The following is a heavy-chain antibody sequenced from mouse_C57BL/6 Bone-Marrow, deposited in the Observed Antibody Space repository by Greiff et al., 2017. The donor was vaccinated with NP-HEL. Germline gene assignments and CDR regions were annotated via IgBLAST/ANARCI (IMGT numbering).Heavy chain of an antibody. Sequence: VQLKQPGAELVKPGASVKVSCKASGYTFTSYWMHWVKQRPGQGLEWIGRIHPSDSDTNYNQKFKGKATLTVDKSSSTAYMQLSSLTSEDSAVYYCAIPLWHLPGYFDVWGTGTTVTVSS. D-gene: IGHD2-1*01. V-gene: IGHV1-74*01. CDR2: IHPSDSDT. J-gene: IGHJ1*03. CDR1: GYTFTSYW. CDR3: AIPLWHLPGYFDV.